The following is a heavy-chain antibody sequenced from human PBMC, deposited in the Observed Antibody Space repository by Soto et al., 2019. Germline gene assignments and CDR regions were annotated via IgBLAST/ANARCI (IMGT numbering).Heavy chain of an antibody. CDR1: GGSISSGDYY. V-gene: IGHV4-30-4*01. CDR3: ARGRSVYGDYLIY. D-gene: IGHD4-17*01. CDR2: IYYSGSS. J-gene: IGHJ4*02. Sequence: NPSETLSLTCTVSGGSISSGDYYVIGFRHPPGKGLEWIGYIYYSGSSYYNPSLKSRVTISVDTSKNPFSLKLSSVTAADTAVYYCARGRSVYGDYLIYWGQGTLVTVSS.